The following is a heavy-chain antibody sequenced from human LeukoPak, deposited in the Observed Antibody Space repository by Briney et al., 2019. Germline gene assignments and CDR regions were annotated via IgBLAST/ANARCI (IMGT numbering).Heavy chain of an antibody. CDR3: AIVKPGTTGLKNNWFDP. J-gene: IGHJ5*02. CDR2: IWYDESNK. Sequence: GRSLRLSCAASGFTFSSYGMHWVRQAPGKGLEWVAVIWYDESNKYYADSMKGRSTISRDNSKNTLYLQMNSLRAEDTAVYYCAIVKPGTTGLKNNWFDPWGQGTLVTVSS. D-gene: IGHD1-1*01. V-gene: IGHV3-33*01. CDR1: GFTFSSYG.